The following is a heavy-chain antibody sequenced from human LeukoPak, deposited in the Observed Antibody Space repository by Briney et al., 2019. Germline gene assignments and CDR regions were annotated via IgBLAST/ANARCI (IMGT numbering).Heavy chain of an antibody. CDR3: ARDNYYASRGYFYIDY. D-gene: IGHD3-22*01. V-gene: IGHV3-30-3*01. J-gene: IGHJ4*02. CDR2: TSYDGSNK. CDR1: GYTFNTYD. Sequence: GGSLRPSCAASGYTFNTYDFHWVRQAPGKGLEWVAVTSYDGSNKYYADSVKDRFTISRDNSKNTLYLQMNSLRAEDTAVYYCARDNYYASRGYFYIDYWGQGTGVTVSS.